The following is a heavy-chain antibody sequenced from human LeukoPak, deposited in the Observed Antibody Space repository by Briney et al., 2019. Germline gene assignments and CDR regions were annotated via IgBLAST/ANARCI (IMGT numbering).Heavy chain of an antibody. CDR3: ARDHYDSMDH. V-gene: IGHV3-30-3*01. CDR2: ISYDGSNK. Sequence: QSGGSLRLSCAASGFTFSSYAMHWVRQAPGKGLEWVAVISYDGSNKYYADSVKGRFTISRDNSKNTLYLQMNSLRAEDTAVYYCARDHYDSMDHWGQGTLVTVSS. J-gene: IGHJ4*02. D-gene: IGHD3-22*01. CDR1: GFTFSSYA.